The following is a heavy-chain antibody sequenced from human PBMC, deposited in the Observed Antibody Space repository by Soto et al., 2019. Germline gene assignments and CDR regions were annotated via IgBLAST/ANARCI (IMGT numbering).Heavy chain of an antibody. D-gene: IGHD6-19*01. Sequence: PGGSLRLSCAASGFTFSSYEMNWVRQAPGKGLEWVSYISSSSSYIYYADSVKGRFTISRDNAKNSLYLQMNSLRAEDTAVYYCARDYGQWLPVPHSFDYWGQGT. CDR1: GFTFSSYE. V-gene: IGHV3-21*05. J-gene: IGHJ4*02. CDR3: ARDYGQWLPVPHSFDY. CDR2: ISSSSSYI.